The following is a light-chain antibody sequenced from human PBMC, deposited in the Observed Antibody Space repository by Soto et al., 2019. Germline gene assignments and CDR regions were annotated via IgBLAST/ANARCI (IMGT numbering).Light chain of an antibody. J-gene: IGKJ3*01. CDR1: QGISNY. CDR3: QKYNSDAPEA. Sequence: DIQTTQSPSSLSASVGDRVTITCRASQGISNYLAWWQQKPGKVPKLLIYAASTLLSGVPSRFRGSGSGTDFTLTINSLQPEDVATYYCQKYNSDAPEAFGPGTKVEIK. V-gene: IGKV1-27*01. CDR2: AAS.